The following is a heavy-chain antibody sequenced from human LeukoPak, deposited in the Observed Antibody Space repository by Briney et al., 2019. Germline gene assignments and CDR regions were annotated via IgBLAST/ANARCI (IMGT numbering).Heavy chain of an antibody. D-gene: IGHD6-13*01. CDR1: GGSISSYY. CDR3: ARLRRAAAGYSDS. J-gene: IGHJ4*02. CDR2: IYYSGST. V-gene: IGHV4-59*08. Sequence: SETLSLTCTVSGGSISSYYWSWIRQPPGKGLEWIGYIYYSGSTNYNPSLKSRVTISVDTSKNQFSLKLSSVTAADTAVYYCARLRRAAAGYSDSWGQETLVTVPS.